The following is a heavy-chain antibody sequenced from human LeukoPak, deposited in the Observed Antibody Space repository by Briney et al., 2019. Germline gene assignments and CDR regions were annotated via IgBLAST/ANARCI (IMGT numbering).Heavy chain of an antibody. Sequence: SVKVSCKASGGTFSSYAISWVRQAPGQGLEWMGGIIPIFGTANYAQKFQGRVTITTDESTSTAYMELSSLRSEDTAVYYCARGKYCSGGSCYGPKWDYFDYWGQGTLVTVSS. V-gene: IGHV1-69*05. J-gene: IGHJ4*02. CDR1: GGTFSSYA. D-gene: IGHD2-15*01. CDR2: IIPIFGTA. CDR3: ARGKYCSGGSCYGPKWDYFDY.